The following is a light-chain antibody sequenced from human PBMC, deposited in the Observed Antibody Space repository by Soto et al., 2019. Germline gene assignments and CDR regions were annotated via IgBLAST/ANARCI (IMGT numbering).Light chain of an antibody. CDR2: GAS. Sequence: EIVMTQSPATLSVSPGERATLSCRASQSVSSNLAWYQQKPGQAPRLLIYGASTRATGIPARFSGSGSGTEVTLTISSRQSEDFAVYYCQQYNNWPLWTFGQGTKVEIK. V-gene: IGKV3-15*01. CDR1: QSVSSN. CDR3: QQYNNWPLWT. J-gene: IGKJ1*01.